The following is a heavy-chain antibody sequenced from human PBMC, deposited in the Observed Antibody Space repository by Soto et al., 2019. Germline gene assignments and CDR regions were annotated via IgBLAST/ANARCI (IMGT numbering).Heavy chain of an antibody. CDR2: ISGRGINT. D-gene: IGHD1-1*01. J-gene: IGHJ4*02. V-gene: IGHV3-23*01. Sequence: GGSLRLSCAASGFTFTDYAMSWVRQAPGKGLEWVSTISGRGINTHYADSVKGRFTISKDNSKNTLYLQMTSLRAEDTAVYYCASHISSTGTLALDYRGQGTLVTVSS. CDR3: ASHISSTGTLALDY. CDR1: GFTFTDYA.